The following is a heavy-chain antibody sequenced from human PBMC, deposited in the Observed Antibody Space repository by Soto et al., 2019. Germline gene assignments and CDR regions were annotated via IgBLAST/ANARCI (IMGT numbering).Heavy chain of an antibody. CDR3: AGVQTHSWNDRAGTFGY. CDR1: GGSISSSNW. CDR2: IYHSGST. J-gene: IGHJ4*02. D-gene: IGHD1-20*01. V-gene: IGHV4-4*02. Sequence: QVQLQESRPGLVKPSGTLSLTCAASGGSISSSNWWSWVRRPPGKGLEWIGEIYHSGSTKYNPSLKSRITRAVDNSKNQFSLKLSAVTAAETAVYYGAGVQTHSWNDRAGTFGYWGQGTLVTVSS.